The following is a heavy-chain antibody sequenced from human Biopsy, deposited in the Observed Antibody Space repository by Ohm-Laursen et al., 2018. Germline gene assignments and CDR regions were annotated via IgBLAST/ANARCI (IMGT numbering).Heavy chain of an antibody. Sequence: ASVKVSCKTSGFTFTNYGINWVRQAPGQGLEWMGWITAYNGNRDYAESLQGRVTMTTDTSTSTAYMELRSLRSEDTAIYYCAADLGYCDTIGFPWGQGTLITVSS. CDR1: GFTFTNYG. V-gene: IGHV1-18*01. J-gene: IGHJ5*02. D-gene: IGHD2-15*01. CDR3: AADLGYCDTIGFP. CDR2: ITAYNGNR.